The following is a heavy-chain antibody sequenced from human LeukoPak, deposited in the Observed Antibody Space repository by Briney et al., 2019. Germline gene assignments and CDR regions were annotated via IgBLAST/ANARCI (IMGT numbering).Heavy chain of an antibody. CDR2: IYPGGSGP. D-gene: IGHD1-26*01. Sequence: GESLKISCKVSGYSFTSYCIGWVRQMPGKGLEWMGIIYPGGSGPTYSPSFQGQVTISVDKSINTAYLQWSRLQASDTAMYYCGMSGDRVPLQDDVFDVWGQGTMVTVST. CDR1: GYSFTSYC. CDR3: GMSGDRVPLQDDVFDV. V-gene: IGHV5-51*01. J-gene: IGHJ3*01.